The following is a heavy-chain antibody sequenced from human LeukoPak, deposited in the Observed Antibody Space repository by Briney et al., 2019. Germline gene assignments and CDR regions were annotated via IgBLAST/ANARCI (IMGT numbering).Heavy chain of an antibody. V-gene: IGHV1-46*01. CDR1: GYTITSYY. CDR3: ARDHRGRAYCGGDCYSLAFDI. J-gene: IGHJ3*02. D-gene: IGHD2-21*02. Sequence: ASVKVSCKASGYTITSYYMHWVRQAPGQGLEWMGIINPSGGSTSYAQKFQGRVTMTRDTSTSTVYMELSSLRSEDTAVYYCARDHRGRAYCGGDCYSLAFDIWGQGTMVTVSS. CDR2: INPSGGST.